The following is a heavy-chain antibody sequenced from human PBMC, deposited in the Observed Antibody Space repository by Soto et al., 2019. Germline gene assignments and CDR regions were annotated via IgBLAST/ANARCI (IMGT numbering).Heavy chain of an antibody. Sequence: PGGSLRLSCAASGFTFSSYGMHWVRQAPGKGLEWVAVIWYDGSNKYYADSVKGRFTISRDNSKNTLYLQMNSLRAEDTAVYYCARGRILADCSGGSCYSPPYGDFDIRGQGTIVPVSS. CDR2: IWYDGSNK. CDR1: GFTFSSYG. CDR3: ARGRILADCSGGSCYSPPYGDFDI. D-gene: IGHD2-15*01. V-gene: IGHV3-33*01. J-gene: IGHJ3*02.